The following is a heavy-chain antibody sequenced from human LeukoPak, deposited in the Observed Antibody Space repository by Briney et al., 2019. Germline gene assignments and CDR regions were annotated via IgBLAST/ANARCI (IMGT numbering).Heavy chain of an antibody. J-gene: IGHJ6*03. CDR2: FSAYNGNT. V-gene: IGHV1-18*01. CDR1: GYTFTSYG. CDR3: ASDGLRYYYDSSGYPSLNYYYMDV. Sequence: ASVKVSCKASGYTFTSYGISWVRQAPGQGLEWMGWFSAYNGNTNYAQKLQGRVTMTTDTSTSTAYMELRSLRSDDTAVYYCASDGLRYYYDSSGYPSLNYYYMDVWGKGTTVTISS. D-gene: IGHD3-22*01.